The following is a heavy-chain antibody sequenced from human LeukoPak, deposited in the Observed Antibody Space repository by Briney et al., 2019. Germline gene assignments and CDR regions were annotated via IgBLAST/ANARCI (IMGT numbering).Heavy chain of an antibody. CDR2: IKQDGSEK. CDR3: ARAGPGYSGYDAYYFDY. Sequence: GGSLRLSCAASGFTFSSYWMSWVRQAPGKGLEWVANIKQDGSEKYYVDSVKGRCTISRDNAKNSLYLQMNSLRAEDTAVYYCARAGPGYSGYDAYYFDYWGQGTLVTVSS. J-gene: IGHJ4*02. CDR1: GFTFSSYW. V-gene: IGHV3-7*01. D-gene: IGHD5-12*01.